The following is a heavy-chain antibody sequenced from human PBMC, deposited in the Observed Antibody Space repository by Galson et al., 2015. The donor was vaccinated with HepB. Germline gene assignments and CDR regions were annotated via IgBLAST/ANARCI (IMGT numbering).Heavy chain of an antibody. CDR2: ISAYNGNT. D-gene: IGHD5-18*01. Sequence: SVKVSCKASGYTFTSYGISWVRQAPGQGLEWMGWISAYNGNTNYAQKLQGRVTMTTDTSTSTAYMELRSLRSDDTAVYYCARGDFGYGPPPYYYYGMDVWGQGTTVTVSS. J-gene: IGHJ6*02. V-gene: IGHV1-18*04. CDR1: GYTFTSYG. CDR3: ARGDFGYGPPPYYYYGMDV.